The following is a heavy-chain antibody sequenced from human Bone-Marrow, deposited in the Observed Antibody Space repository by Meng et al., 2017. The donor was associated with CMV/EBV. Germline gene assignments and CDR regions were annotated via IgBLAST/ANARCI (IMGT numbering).Heavy chain of an antibody. CDR1: GFTFSSYW. J-gene: IGHJ6*02. V-gene: IGHV3-74*01. D-gene: IGHD2-2*02. CDR2: INSDGSST. Sequence: GESLKISCAASGFTFSSYWMHWVRQAPGKGLVWVSRINSDGSSTSYADSVKGRFTISRDNAKNTLYLQMNSLRAEDTAVYYCARDVYCSSTSCYIKGTFYYYYGMDVWGQGNTVNVSS. CDR3: ARDVYCSSTSCYIKGTFYYYYGMDV.